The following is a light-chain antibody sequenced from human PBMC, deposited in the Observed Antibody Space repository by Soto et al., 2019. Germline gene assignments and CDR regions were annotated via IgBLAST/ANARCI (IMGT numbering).Light chain of an antibody. CDR2: GAS. J-gene: IGKJ1*01. V-gene: IGKV3-20*01. CDR3: QQYGSSPWT. Sequence: VLSHSPGTLSFSRGELATLSFRASQAVGSYLAWYLQKPGQAPRLLIYGASSRATGIPDRFSGSGSGTDFTLTISRLEPEDFAVYYCQQYGSSPWTFGQGTKVDIK. CDR1: QAVGSY.